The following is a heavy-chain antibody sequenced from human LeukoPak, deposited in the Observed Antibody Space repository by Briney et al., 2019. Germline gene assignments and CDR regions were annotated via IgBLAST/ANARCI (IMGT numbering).Heavy chain of an antibody. D-gene: IGHD3-16*02. J-gene: IGHJ4*02. CDR3: ARVRRLSKHFDY. CDR1: GGSISSGDYY. V-gene: IGHV4-61*08. CDR2: IYYSGST. Sequence: SETLSLTCTVSGGSISSGDYYWSWIRQPPGKGLEWIGYIYYSGSTNYNPSLKSRVTISVDTSKNQFSLKLSSVTAADTAVYYCARVRRLSKHFDYWGQGTLVTVSS.